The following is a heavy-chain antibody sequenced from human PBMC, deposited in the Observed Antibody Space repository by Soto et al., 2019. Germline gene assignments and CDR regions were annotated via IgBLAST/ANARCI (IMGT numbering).Heavy chain of an antibody. D-gene: IGHD3-16*01. CDR2: IVVGSDNT. Sequence: SVKVSCKTSGLTVGNFAIQWVRQVRGQRPEWIGWIVVGSDNTKSSPSLHERVTISSDVSTSTVYMELRSLRPEDTAVYYCAADPPRFDFSMAVWGQGTTVTVSS. V-gene: IGHV1-58*02. J-gene: IGHJ6*02. CDR1: GLTVGNFA. CDR3: AADPPRFDFSMAV.